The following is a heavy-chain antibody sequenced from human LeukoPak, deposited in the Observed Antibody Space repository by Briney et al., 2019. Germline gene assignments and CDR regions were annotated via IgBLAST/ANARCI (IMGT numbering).Heavy chain of an antibody. CDR3: ARVPYGDYGIDY. Sequence: GGSLRLSCAASGFTFSRYAMHWVRQAPGKGLEWVAVISYDGSNEYYAESVKGRFTISRDSSENTLYLEMNSLRAEDTAVYYCARVPYGDYGIDYWGQGTLVTVSS. CDR2: ISYDGSNE. J-gene: IGHJ4*02. V-gene: IGHV3-30-3*01. D-gene: IGHD4-17*01. CDR1: GFTFSRYA.